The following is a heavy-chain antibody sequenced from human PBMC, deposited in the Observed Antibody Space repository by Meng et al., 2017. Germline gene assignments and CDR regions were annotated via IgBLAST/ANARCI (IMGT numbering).Heavy chain of an antibody. V-gene: IGHV3-21*01. CDR1: GFTFSSYS. D-gene: IGHD2-15*01. Sequence: GESPKIPCAASGFTFSSYSMNWVRQGPGKGLEWVASISSSSSYIYYADSVEGRFTISRDNAKNSLYLQINSLRAEDTAVYYCAKEKDIEGYWGQGTLVTVSS. J-gene: IGHJ4*02. CDR2: ISSSSSYI. CDR3: AKEKDIEGY.